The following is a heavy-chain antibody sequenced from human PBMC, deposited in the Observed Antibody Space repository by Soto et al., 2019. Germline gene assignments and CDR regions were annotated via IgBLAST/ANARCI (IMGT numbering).Heavy chain of an antibody. Sequence: QVQLVQSGAEVKKPGSSVKVSCKASGGTFSSYAISWVRQAPGQGLEWMGGIIPIFGTANYAQKFQGRVTITADESTSTAYMELSSLRSEDTAVYYYARGAFAVVIIEANWFDPWGQGTLVTVSS. CDR2: IIPIFGTA. V-gene: IGHV1-69*01. J-gene: IGHJ5*02. CDR3: ARGAFAVVIIEANWFDP. D-gene: IGHD3-3*01. CDR1: GGTFSSYA.